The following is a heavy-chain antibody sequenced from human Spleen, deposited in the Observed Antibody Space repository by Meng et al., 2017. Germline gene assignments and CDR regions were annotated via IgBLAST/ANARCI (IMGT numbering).Heavy chain of an antibody. J-gene: IGHJ4*02. CDR1: GGSISSCNW. Sequence: GESLKISCAVSGGSISSCNWWSWVRQAPGKGLEWVANIKQDGSEKYYVDSVKGRFTISRDNAKNSLYLQMNSLRAEDTAVYYCAGSGSGSWGYWGQGTLVTVSS. V-gene: IGHV3-7*01. CDR3: AGSGSGSWGY. D-gene: IGHD3-10*01. CDR2: IKQDGSEK.